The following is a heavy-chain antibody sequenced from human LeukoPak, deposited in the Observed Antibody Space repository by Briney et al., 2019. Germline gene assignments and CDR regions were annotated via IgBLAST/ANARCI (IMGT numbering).Heavy chain of an antibody. D-gene: IGHD6-13*01. V-gene: IGHV4-39*07. CDR1: GGSISSSSYY. CDR3: ARRGSSSFYYYYYMDV. CDR2: INHSGST. Sequence: SETLSLTCTVSGGSISSSSYYWTWIRQPPGKGLEWIGEINHSGSTNYNPSLKSRVTISVDTSKNQFSLKLSSVTAADTAVYYCARRGSSSFYYYYYMDVWGKGTPVTVSS. J-gene: IGHJ6*03.